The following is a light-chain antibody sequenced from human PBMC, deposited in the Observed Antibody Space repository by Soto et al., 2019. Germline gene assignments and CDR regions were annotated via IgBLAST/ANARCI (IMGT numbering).Light chain of an antibody. Sequence: DIQMTQSPSSLSASVGDRVTITCRASQSISSYLNWYQQKPGQAPKLLIYAASSLQSGVPSRFRGSGSGTDLTLTISSLQPEDFATYYCQQSYRTPLTFGGGTKVDIK. V-gene: IGKV1-39*01. CDR2: AAS. J-gene: IGKJ4*01. CDR1: QSISSY. CDR3: QQSYRTPLT.